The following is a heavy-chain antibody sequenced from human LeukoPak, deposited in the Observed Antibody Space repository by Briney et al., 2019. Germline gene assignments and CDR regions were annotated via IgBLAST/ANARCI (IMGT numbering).Heavy chain of an antibody. J-gene: IGHJ5*02. V-gene: IGHV3-74*01. CDR3: ARDLDWFWLEFDP. Sequence: PGGSLKLSCAPSGFTFSAYWMHWVRQAPGKGLVWVSRVKYDRSTTTYAHSVKGRFTISRDNAKNILYLQMNSLRVEDTAVYYCARDLDWFWLEFDPWGHGTMV. D-gene: IGHD3-9*01. CDR2: VKYDRSTT. CDR1: GFTFSAYW.